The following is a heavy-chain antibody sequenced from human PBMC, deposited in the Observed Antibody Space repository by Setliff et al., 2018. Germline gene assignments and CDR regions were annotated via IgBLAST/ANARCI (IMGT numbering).Heavy chain of an antibody. J-gene: IGHJ4*02. V-gene: IGHV4-38-2*01. CDR3: ARGRTVVTV. Sequence: PSETLSLTCAVSGYSISSGYYWGWIRQPPGKGLEWIGNIYYSGSTNYNPSLKSRVTISVDTSKNQFSLKLSSVTAADTAVYYCARGRTVVTVWGQGTLVTVSS. CDR1: GYSISSGYY. CDR2: IYYSGST. D-gene: IGHD2-15*01.